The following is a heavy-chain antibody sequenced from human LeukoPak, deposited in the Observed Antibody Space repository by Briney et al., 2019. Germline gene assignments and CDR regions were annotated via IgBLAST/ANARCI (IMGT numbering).Heavy chain of an antibody. V-gene: IGHV4-34*01. CDR3: ARHRDCSSTSCYGGPDAFDI. CDR2: INHSGST. J-gene: IGHJ3*02. D-gene: IGHD2-2*01. Sequence: SETLSLTCAVYGGSFSGYYWSWIRQPPGKGLEWIGEINHSGSTNYNPSLKSRVTISVDTSKNQFSLKLSSVTAADTAVYYCARHRDCSSTSCYGGPDAFDIWGQGTMVTVSS. CDR1: GGSFSGYY.